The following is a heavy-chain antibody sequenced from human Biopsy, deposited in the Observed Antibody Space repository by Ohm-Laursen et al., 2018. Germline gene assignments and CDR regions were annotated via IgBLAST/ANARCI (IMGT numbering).Heavy chain of an antibody. CDR2: ISNSGTT. Sequence: SETLSLTCTLSGASVRSHFLTWIRQPPGKGLQWIGSISNSGTTKSSPSLKSRVNISLHTSKNQLSLKLTSVTAADTAVYYCARTRNDYGGFYFDYWGRGTLVTVSS. D-gene: IGHD4/OR15-4a*01. CDR3: ARTRNDYGGFYFDY. CDR1: GASVRSHF. J-gene: IGHJ4*02. V-gene: IGHV4-59*08.